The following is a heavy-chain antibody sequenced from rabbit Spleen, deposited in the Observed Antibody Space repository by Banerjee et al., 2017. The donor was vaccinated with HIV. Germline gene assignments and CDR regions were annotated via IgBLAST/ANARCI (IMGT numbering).Heavy chain of an antibody. J-gene: IGHJ4*01. CDR2: IYVDSSET. V-gene: IGHV1S40*01. CDR1: GFSFSGGYD. D-gene: IGHD4-2*01. CDR3: ARSYVGDINRFGL. Sequence: QSLEESGGDLVKPGASLTLTCTASGFSFSGGYDMCWVRQAPGKGLEWIGYIYVDSSETWYASWAKGRFTISKTSSTTVTLQMNSLTTADTATYFCARSYVGDINRFGLWGPGTLVTVS.